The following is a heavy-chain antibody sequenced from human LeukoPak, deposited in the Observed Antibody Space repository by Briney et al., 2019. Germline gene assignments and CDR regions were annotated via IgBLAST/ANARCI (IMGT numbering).Heavy chain of an antibody. CDR3: ARGSRRAYDFWTPPGDWFDP. Sequence: GASVKVSCKASGGTFSSYAISWVRQAPGQGLEWMGGIIPIFGTANYAQKFQGRVTITADESTSTAYMELSSLRSEDTAVYYCARGSRRAYDFWTPPGDWFDPWGQGTLVTVSS. D-gene: IGHD3-3*01. CDR2: IIPIFGTA. J-gene: IGHJ5*02. CDR1: GGTFSSYA. V-gene: IGHV1-69*01.